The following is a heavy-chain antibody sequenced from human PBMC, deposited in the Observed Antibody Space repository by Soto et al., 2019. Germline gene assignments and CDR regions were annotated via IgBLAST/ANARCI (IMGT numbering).Heavy chain of an antibody. V-gene: IGHV3-48*01. CDR3: ARDYDILTGYYKMGFFDY. CDR2: ISSSSSTI. J-gene: IGHJ4*02. D-gene: IGHD3-9*01. Sequence: GGSLRLSCAASGFTFSSYSMNWVRQAPGKGLEWVSYISSSSSTIYYADSVKGRFTISRDNAKNSLYLQMNSLRAEDTAVYYCARDYDILTGYYKMGFFDYWGQGTLVTVSS. CDR1: GFTFSSYS.